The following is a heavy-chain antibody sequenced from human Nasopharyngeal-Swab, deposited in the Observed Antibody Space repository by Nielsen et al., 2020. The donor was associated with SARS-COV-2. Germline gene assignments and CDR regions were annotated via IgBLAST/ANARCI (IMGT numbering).Heavy chain of an antibody. CDR2: INHSGST. V-gene: IGHV4-34*01. Sequence: WIRQPPGKGLEWIGEINHSGSTNYNPSLKSRVTISVDTSKNQFSLKLSSVTAADTAVYYCARERLGYCSSTSCYGGERYYYYYYVDVWGKGTTVTVSS. J-gene: IGHJ6*03. D-gene: IGHD2-2*01. CDR3: ARERLGYCSSTSCYGGERYYYYYYVDV.